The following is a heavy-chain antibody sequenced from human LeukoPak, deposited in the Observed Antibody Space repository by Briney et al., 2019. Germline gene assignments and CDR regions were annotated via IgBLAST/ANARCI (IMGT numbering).Heavy chain of an antibody. V-gene: IGHV4-61*02. Sequence: SQTLSLTCTVFGGSISSGSYYWSWIRQPAGKGLEWIGRIYTSGSTNYNPSLKSRVTISVDTSKNQFSLKLSSVSAADTAVYYCARSEINDYFKYWGPGILVTVST. CDR1: GGSISSGSYY. CDR3: ARSEINDYFKY. D-gene: IGHD3-16*01. J-gene: IGHJ4*02. CDR2: IYTSGST.